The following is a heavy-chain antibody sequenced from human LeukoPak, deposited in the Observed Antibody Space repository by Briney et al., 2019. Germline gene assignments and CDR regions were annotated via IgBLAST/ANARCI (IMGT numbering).Heavy chain of an antibody. CDR3: ARSSLDY. CDR2: INIDGNTT. Sequence: GGSLRLSCTVSGFTFSNYWMHWVRQAPGKGLVWVSHINIDGNTTTYADSVKGRFTISRDNAKNTLYLQLNSLRAEDTAMYYCARSSLDYWGQGTLVTVSS. V-gene: IGHV3-74*01. J-gene: IGHJ4*02. CDR1: GFTFSNYW.